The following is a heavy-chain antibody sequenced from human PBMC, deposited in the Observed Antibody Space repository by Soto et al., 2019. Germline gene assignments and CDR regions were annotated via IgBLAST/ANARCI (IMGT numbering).Heavy chain of an antibody. D-gene: IGHD3-10*01. V-gene: IGHV1-8*01. CDR3: ARGRASGSYYLLDS. CDR1: GDTFTTYD. CDR2: INPNSGNI. J-gene: IGHJ4*02. Sequence: ASVKVSCKASGDTFTTYDINWVRQATGHGLEWMGWINPNSGNIGYAQRFQGRVTMTRDTAIRTAYMEVSSLRSDDTAVYYCARGRASGSYYLLDSWGEGTLVTVSS.